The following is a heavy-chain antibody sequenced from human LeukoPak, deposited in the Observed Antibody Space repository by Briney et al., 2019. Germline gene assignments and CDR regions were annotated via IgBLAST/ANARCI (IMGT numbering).Heavy chain of an antibody. CDR2: ISAYNGNT. V-gene: IGHV1-18*01. CDR3: ARDTGYSSSWSFDY. D-gene: IGHD6-13*01. Sequence: GASVKVSCKASGYTFTSYGISWVRQAPGQGLEWMGWISAYNGNTNYAQKLQGRVTITTDTSTSTAYMELRSLRSDDTAVYYCARDTGYSSSWSFDYWGQGTLVTVSS. J-gene: IGHJ4*02. CDR1: GYTFTSYG.